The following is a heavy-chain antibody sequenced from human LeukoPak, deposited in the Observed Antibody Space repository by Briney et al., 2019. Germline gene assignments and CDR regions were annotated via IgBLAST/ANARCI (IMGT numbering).Heavy chain of an antibody. CDR2: ISSSSSTI. J-gene: IGHJ6*02. CDR1: GFTFSSYS. Sequence: PGGSPRLSCAASGFTFSSYSMNWVRQAPGKGLEWVSYISSSSSTIYYADSVKGRFTISRDNAKNSLYLQMNSLRAEDTAVYYCARDPVYYYYYGMDVWGQGTTVTVSS. CDR3: ARDPVYYYYYGMDV. V-gene: IGHV3-48*01.